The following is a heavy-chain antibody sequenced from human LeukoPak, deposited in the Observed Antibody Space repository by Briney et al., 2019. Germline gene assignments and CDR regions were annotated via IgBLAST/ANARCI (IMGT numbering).Heavy chain of an antibody. Sequence: PSETLSLTCAVYGGSFSGYYWSWIRQPPGKGLEWIGQINHSGSTNYNPYLKSRVTISVDTSKNQFSLKLSSVTAADTAVYYCARGKWAVPAAIRLYWFDPWGQGTLVTVSS. D-gene: IGHD2-2*01. CDR2: INHSGST. V-gene: IGHV4-34*01. CDR3: ARGKWAVPAAIRLYWFDP. J-gene: IGHJ5*02. CDR1: GGSFSGYY.